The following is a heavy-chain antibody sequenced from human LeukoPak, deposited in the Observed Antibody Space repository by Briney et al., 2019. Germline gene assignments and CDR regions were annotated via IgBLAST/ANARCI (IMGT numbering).Heavy chain of an antibody. CDR1: GYTLTTYG. D-gene: IGHD1-26*01. Sequence: ASVKVSCKSSGYTLTTYGISWVRQAPGQGLEWMGWINPNSGGTNYAQKFQGRVTMTRDTSISTAYMELSRLRSDDTAVYYCAREGATLSDYWGQGTLVTVSS. CDR2: INPNSGGT. CDR3: AREGATLSDY. V-gene: IGHV1-2*02. J-gene: IGHJ4*02.